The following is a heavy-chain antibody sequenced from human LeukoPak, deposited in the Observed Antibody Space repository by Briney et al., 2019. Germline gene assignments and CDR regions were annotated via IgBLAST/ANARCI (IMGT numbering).Heavy chain of an antibody. CDR2: IYHSGST. J-gene: IGHJ4*02. CDR1: GYSISSGYY. D-gene: IGHD4-11*01. Sequence: SETLSLTCTVSGYSISSGYYWGWIRQPPGKGLEWIGSIYHSGSTYYNPSLKSRVTISVDTSKNQFSLKLSSVTAADTAVYYCARGKLQPQFDYWGQGTLVTVSS. CDR3: ARGKLQPQFDY. V-gene: IGHV4-38-2*02.